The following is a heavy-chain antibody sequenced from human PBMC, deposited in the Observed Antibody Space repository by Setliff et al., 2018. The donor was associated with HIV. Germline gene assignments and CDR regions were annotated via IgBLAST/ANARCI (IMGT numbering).Heavy chain of an antibody. CDR1: GVSISGHF. D-gene: IGHD3-9*01. Sequence: PSETLSLTCFVSGVSISGHFWGWIRQPPGKGLEWIGYIYTSGTTEYNPSLDSRVTISVDTSRDQFSLNLRSVTAPDTAIYYCARQTWEYYDTLTGYYRSPKNFDSWGQGTLVTVSS. CDR2: IYTSGTT. V-gene: IGHV4-4*09. J-gene: IGHJ4*02. CDR3: ARQTWEYYDTLTGYYRSPKNFDS.